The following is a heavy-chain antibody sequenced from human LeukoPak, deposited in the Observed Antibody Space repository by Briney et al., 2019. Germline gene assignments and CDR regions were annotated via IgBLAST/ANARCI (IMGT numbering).Heavy chain of an antibody. Sequence: SETLSLTCTVSGGSISSYYWSWIRQPPGKGLEWIGYIYYSGSTNYNPSLKSRVTISVDTSKNQFSLKLSSVTAADTAVYYCARGLPLSWFGEPPGYFDYWGQGTLVTVSS. CDR2: IYYSGST. CDR3: ARGLPLSWFGEPPGYFDY. CDR1: GGSISSYY. J-gene: IGHJ4*02. V-gene: IGHV4-59*01. D-gene: IGHD3-10*01.